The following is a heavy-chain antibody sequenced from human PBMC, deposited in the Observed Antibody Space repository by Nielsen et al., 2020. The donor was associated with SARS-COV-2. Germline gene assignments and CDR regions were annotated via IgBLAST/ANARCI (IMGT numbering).Heavy chain of an antibody. J-gene: IGHJ4*02. Sequence: GGSLRLSCAASGFTFDDYAMHWVRQAPGKGLEWVSGISWNSGSIGYADSVKGRFTISRDNAKNSLYLQMNSLRAEDTALYYCQAGPAGYWGQGTLVTVSS. D-gene: IGHD6-19*01. CDR1: GFTFDDYA. CDR2: ISWNSGSI. V-gene: IGHV3-9*01. CDR3: QAGPAGY.